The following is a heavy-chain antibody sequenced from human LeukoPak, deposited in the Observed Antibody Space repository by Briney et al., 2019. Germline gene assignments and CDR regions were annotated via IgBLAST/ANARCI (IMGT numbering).Heavy chain of an antibody. V-gene: IGHV3-21*01. Sequence: PGGSLRLSCAATGFTFRSYGMNWVRQAPGKGLEWVSSITSSSSYIYYADSVKGRFTISRDNAKNSLYLQMNSLRAEDTAVYYCARSYSSSRGTFDYWGQGTLVTVSS. CDR2: ITSSSSYI. D-gene: IGHD6-6*01. J-gene: IGHJ4*02. CDR3: ARSYSSSRGTFDY. CDR1: GFTFRSYG.